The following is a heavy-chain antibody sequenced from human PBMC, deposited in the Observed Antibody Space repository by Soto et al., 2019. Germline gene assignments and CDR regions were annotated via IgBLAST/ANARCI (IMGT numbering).Heavy chain of an antibody. CDR1: GGSISSYY. CDR2: IYYSGST. V-gene: IGHV4-59*01. Sequence: PSETLSLTCTVSGGSISSYYWSWIRQPPGKGLEWIGYIYYSGSTNYNPSLKSRVTISVDTSKNQFSLKLSSVTAADTAVYYCARGITIPKLDYWGQGTLVTVSS. J-gene: IGHJ4*02. CDR3: ARGITIPKLDY. D-gene: IGHD3-3*01.